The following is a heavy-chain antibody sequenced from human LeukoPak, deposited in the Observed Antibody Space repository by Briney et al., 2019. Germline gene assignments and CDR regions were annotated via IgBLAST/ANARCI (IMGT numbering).Heavy chain of an antibody. V-gene: IGHV3-30*02. CDR1: GFTFRNYG. D-gene: IGHD3-10*01. Sequence: GGSLRLSCAASGFTFRNYGMHWVRQAPGKGLEWLAFIRYDESDKYYADSVRGRFTISRDNSRNTLLLQVNSLRLEDTAVYYCAKGRDYGSGSSTPHYDYWGQGTLVIVSS. J-gene: IGHJ4*02. CDR2: IRYDESDK. CDR3: AKGRDYGSGSSTPHYDY.